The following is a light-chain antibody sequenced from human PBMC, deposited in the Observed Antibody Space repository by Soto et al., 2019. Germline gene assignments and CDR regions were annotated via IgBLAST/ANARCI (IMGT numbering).Light chain of an antibody. J-gene: IGLJ1*01. CDR2: RNN. CDR3: AAWDDSLSGFV. V-gene: IGLV1-47*01. Sequence: QSALTQPPSASGAPGQRVTISCSGSSSNTGSNYVYWYQQLPGTAPKLLIYRNNQRPSGVPDRFSGSKSGTSASLAISGLRSEDEADYSCAAWDDSLSGFVFGPGTKVTVL. CDR1: SSNTGSNY.